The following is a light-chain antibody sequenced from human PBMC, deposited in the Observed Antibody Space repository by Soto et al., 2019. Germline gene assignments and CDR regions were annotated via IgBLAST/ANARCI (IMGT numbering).Light chain of an antibody. Sequence: QPVLTQPPSVSGAPGQGVTISCTGSTSNIGSGYDVHWYQQVPGLAPKLLIYANINRPSGVPDRFSGSKSGTSASLAISGLQSEDEADYYCSTWDDRLTGWVFGGGTKLTVL. V-gene: IGLV1-40*01. CDR3: STWDDRLTGWV. CDR1: TSNIGSGYD. CDR2: ANI. J-gene: IGLJ3*02.